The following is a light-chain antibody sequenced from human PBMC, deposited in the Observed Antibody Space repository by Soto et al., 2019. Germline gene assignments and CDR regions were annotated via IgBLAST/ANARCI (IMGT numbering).Light chain of an antibody. J-gene: IGKJ5*01. Sequence: EIVMTQSPATLSLSPGERASLSCRASQSISINLAWYQQKPGQPPRLLISGASTRATGIPARFSGSGSGTEFSFTISTLQLQAVALGYYNRHQDTPPLPFGQGTRLEIK. CDR1: QSISIN. V-gene: IGKV3-15*01. CDR2: GAS. CDR3: NRHQDTPPLP.